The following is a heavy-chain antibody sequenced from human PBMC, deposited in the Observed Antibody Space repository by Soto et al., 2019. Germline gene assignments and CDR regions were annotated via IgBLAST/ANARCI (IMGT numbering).Heavy chain of an antibody. Sequence: QVQLQQWGAGLLKPSETQSLTCAVYGGSFSGYYWSWIRQPPGKGLEWIGEINHSGSTNYNPSLKSRVTISVDTSKNQFSLKLSSVTAADTAVYNCARGAWFDPWGQGTLVTVSS. V-gene: IGHV4-34*01. CDR2: INHSGST. J-gene: IGHJ5*02. CDR3: ARGAWFDP. CDR1: GGSFSGYY.